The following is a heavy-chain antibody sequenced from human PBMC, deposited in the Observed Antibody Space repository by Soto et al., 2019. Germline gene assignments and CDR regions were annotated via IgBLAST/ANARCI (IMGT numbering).Heavy chain of an antibody. CDR1: GFPFSSYG. CDR2: ISEDGRNK. J-gene: IGHJ4*02. CDR3: AKGSVVAKIRISDY. Sequence: PGGSLRLSCAASGFPFSSYGMHWVRQSPGKGLEWVAIISEDGRNKYYADSVKGRFTISRDNSKNKVYLQMNSLRAEDKAVYYCAKGSVVAKIRISDYWGQGTLVTVSS. D-gene: IGHD5-12*01. V-gene: IGHV3-30*18.